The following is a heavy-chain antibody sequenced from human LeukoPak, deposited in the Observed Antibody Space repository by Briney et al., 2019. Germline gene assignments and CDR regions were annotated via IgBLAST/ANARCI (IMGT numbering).Heavy chain of an antibody. CDR2: IIPILGIA. Sequence: SVKVSCKASGGTFSSYAISWVRQAPGQGLEWMGRIIPILGIANYAQKFQGRVTITADKSTSTAYMELSSLRSEDTAVYYCARELGCSSTSCPVYFDYWGQGTLVTVSS. J-gene: IGHJ4*02. D-gene: IGHD2-2*01. CDR3: ARELGCSSTSCPVYFDY. CDR1: GGTFSSYA. V-gene: IGHV1-69*04.